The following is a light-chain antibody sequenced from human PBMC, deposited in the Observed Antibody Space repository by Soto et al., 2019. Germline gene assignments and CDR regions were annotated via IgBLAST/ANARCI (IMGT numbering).Light chain of an antibody. CDR2: DAS. Sequence: IHMTQAPASLSASVGYRVTITCLASQSISNWLAWYQQKPGKAPKVLIYDASSLESGVPSRFSGSGSGTEFTLTISSLQPDDFATYFCQQYNTYSRTFGQGTKVDIK. J-gene: IGKJ1*01. CDR3: QQYNTYSRT. V-gene: IGKV1-5*01. CDR1: QSISNW.